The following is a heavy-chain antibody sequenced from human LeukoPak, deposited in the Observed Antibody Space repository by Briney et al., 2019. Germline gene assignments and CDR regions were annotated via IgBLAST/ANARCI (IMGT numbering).Heavy chain of an antibody. Sequence: GESLKISCAASGFTFITYSMNWVRQAPGKGLEWVSSISSSSSYIYYADSVKGRFTISRDNAENSLYLQMNSLRAEDTAVYYCARDGYGDYAPDYWGQGTLVTVSS. V-gene: IGHV3-21*01. CDR1: GFTFITYS. D-gene: IGHD4-17*01. CDR2: ISSSSSYI. CDR3: ARDGYGDYAPDY. J-gene: IGHJ4*02.